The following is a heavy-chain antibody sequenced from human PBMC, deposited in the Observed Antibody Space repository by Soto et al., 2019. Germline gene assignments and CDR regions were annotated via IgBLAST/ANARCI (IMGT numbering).Heavy chain of an antibody. D-gene: IGHD5-18*01. CDR2: IKQDGTEK. CDR3: ARGDTPMITGMDSFDI. Sequence: GSLRLSCAASGFTFSRYWMNWVRQAPGKGSEWVANIKQDGTEKNYVDSVKGRFTISRDNARNSLYLQMDSLRAEDTAVYFCARGDTPMITGMDSFDIWGQGTMVTVSS. V-gene: IGHV3-7*01. J-gene: IGHJ3*02. CDR1: GFTFSRYW.